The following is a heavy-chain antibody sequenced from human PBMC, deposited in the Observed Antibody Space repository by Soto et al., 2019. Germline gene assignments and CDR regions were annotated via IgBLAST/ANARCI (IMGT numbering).Heavy chain of an antibody. D-gene: IGHD1-26*01. CDR2: IDWDDDK. CDR3: ARISGSSGLFDY. CDR1: GFSLSTSGMC. Sequence: SGPTLVNPTQTLTLTCTFSGFSLSTSGMCVSWIRQPPGKALEWLARIDWDDDKYYSTSLKTRLTISKDTSKNQVVLTMTNMDPVDTATYYCARISGSSGLFDYWGQGTLVTVSA. V-gene: IGHV2-70*11. J-gene: IGHJ4*02.